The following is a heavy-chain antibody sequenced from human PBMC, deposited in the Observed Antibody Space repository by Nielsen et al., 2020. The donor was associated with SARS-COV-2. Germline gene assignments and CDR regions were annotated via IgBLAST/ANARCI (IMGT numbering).Heavy chain of an antibody. J-gene: IGHJ4*02. CDR2: IYTSGST. CDR3: ARVGDYGDSVDFDY. D-gene: IGHD4-17*01. V-gene: IGHV4-4*08. Sequence: SETLSLTCTVSGGSISSYYWSWVRQPPGKRLEWIGYIYTSGSTNYNPSLKSRVTMSVDTSKNQFSLKLSSVTAADTAVYYCARVGDYGDSVDFDYWGQGTLVTVSS. CDR1: GGSISSYY.